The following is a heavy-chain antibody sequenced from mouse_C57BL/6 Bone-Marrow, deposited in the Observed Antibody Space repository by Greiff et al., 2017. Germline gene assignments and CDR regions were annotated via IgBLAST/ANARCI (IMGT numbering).Heavy chain of an antibody. J-gene: IGHJ2*01. V-gene: IGHV14-3*01. CDR1: GFNIKNTY. CDR2: IDPANGNT. D-gene: IGHD1-1*01. Sequence: VQLQQSVAELVRPGASVKLSCTASGFNIKNTYMHWVKQRPEQGLEWIGRIDPANGNTKHAPKFQGKAPITAATSSNTAYLPLSSLPSEDTAIYYCAYYYGSSYYFDYWGQGTTLTVSS. CDR3: AYYYGSSYYFDY.